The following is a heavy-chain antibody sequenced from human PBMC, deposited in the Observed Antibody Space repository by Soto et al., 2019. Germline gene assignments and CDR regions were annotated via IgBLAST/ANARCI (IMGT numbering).Heavy chain of an antibody. V-gene: IGHV1-69*01. CDR3: GLDLGGGTYYYYGMDV. J-gene: IGHJ6*02. CDR2: IIPIFGTA. CDR1: GGTFSSYA. D-gene: IGHD3-16*01. Sequence: QVQLVQSGAEVKKPGSSVKVSCKASGGTFSSYAISWVRQAPGQGLEWMGGIIPIFGTANYAQKFQGRVTITADESTSTAYMEVGSLRSEDTAVYYCGLDLGGGTYYYYGMDVWGQGTTVTVSS.